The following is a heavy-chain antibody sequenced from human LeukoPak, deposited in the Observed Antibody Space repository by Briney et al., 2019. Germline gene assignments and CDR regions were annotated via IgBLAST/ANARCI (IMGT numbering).Heavy chain of an antibody. Sequence: PSETLSLTCTVSGGSINSGGYYWSWTRQHPGKGLEWIGYVHNGGRTYYRPSLKSRVSISIDTSENQFSLKLSSVTAADTAVYFCARGHKPFYYDSSGYFYFDYWGQGTLVTVSS. CDR3: ARGHKPFYYDSSGYFYFDY. D-gene: IGHD3-22*01. V-gene: IGHV4-31*03. CDR2: VHNGGRT. CDR1: GGSINSGGYY. J-gene: IGHJ4*02.